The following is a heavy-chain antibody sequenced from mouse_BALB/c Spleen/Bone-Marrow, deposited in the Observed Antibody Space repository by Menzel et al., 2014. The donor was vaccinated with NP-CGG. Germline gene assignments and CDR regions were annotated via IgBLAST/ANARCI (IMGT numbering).Heavy chain of an antibody. D-gene: IGHD2-12*01. CDR2: INPSTGYT. CDR1: GYTFXSYW. J-gene: IGHJ2*01. CDR3: ARWGDDGTFDY. Sequence: QVQLQQPGAELAKPGASVKMSCKASGYTFXSYWMHWVKQRPGQGLEWIGYINPSTGYTEYNQKFKDKATLTADKSSSTAYMQLSSLTSEDSAVYYCARWGDDGTFDYWGQGTTLTVSS. V-gene: IGHV1-7*01.